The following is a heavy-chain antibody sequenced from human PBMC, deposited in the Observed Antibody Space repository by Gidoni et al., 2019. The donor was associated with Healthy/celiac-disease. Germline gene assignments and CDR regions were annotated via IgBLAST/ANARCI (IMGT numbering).Heavy chain of an antibody. J-gene: IGHJ2*01. CDR2: ISYDGSTK. CDR1: GFTFSSYT. D-gene: IGHD2-15*01. V-gene: IGHV3-30-3*01. Sequence: QVQLVESGGGVVQPGRALRLSCAASGFTFSSYTIHWVRQAPGKGLEWVAVISYDGSTKYYADSVKGPFTISRDTSKNTLYLQTNSLSAEDTAVYYCARVPIGFYWYFDLWGRGTLVTVSS. CDR3: ARVPIGFYWYFDL.